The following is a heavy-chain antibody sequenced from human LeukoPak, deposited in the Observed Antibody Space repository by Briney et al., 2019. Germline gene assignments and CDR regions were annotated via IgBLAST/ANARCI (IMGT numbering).Heavy chain of an antibody. CDR1: GFTFSSYA. Sequence: PGGSLRPSCAASGFTFSSYAMSWVRQPPGKGLEWVSAISGSGGSTYYADSVKGRLTISRDNSKITLYLQMNSLRAEDTAVYYCAKSRCGGDCYSFYWGQGTLVTVSS. CDR3: AKSRCGGDCYSFY. D-gene: IGHD2-21*01. J-gene: IGHJ4*02. V-gene: IGHV3-23*01. CDR2: ISGSGGST.